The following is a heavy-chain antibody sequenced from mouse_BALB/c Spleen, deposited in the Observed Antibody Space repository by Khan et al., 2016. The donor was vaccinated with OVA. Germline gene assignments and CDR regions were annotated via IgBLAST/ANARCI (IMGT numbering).Heavy chain of an antibody. Sequence: EVELVESGGDFVKPGGSLKLSCAASGFTFSTYGMSWVRQTPDMRLEWVATISSGGHYTYYPDTVKGRFTISRDNAKNSLYLQMSSLKSEDTAIYYCARLAYYYNSEGFAYRGQGTLVTVSA. CDR1: GFTFSTYG. D-gene: IGHD1-1*01. CDR2: ISSGGHYT. CDR3: ARLAYYYNSEGFAY. J-gene: IGHJ3*01. V-gene: IGHV5-6*01.